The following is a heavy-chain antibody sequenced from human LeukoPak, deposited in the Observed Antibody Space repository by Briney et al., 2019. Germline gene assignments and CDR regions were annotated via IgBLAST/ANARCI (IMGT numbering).Heavy chain of an antibody. CDR2: INPNSGGT. D-gene: IGHD2-2*02. V-gene: IGHV1-2*02. CDR3: ARDREGVPAAIRAWFDP. Sequence: ASVKVSCKASGYTFTGYYMHWVRQAPGQGLEWMGWINPNSGGTNYAQKFQGRDTVTRDTSISTAYMELSRLRSDDTAVYYCARDREGVPAAIRAWFDPWGQGTLVTVSS. CDR1: GYTFTGYY. J-gene: IGHJ5*02.